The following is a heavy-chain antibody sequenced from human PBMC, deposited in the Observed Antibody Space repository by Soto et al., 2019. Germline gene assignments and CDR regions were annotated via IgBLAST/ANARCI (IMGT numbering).Heavy chain of an antibody. D-gene: IGHD3-10*01. J-gene: IGHJ6*02. CDR3: ARASPDEFFFFGLDV. CDR1: GFHFSKFW. Sequence: PGGSLRLSCVGSGFHFSKFWMMWVRQAPGKGLEWVAMIRHDGSEDSYVDSVKGRFTISRDNTKKSLSLQMNDLRAEDTAVYYCARASPDEFFFFGLDVWGQGTTVTVSS. CDR2: IRHDGSED. V-gene: IGHV3-7*03.